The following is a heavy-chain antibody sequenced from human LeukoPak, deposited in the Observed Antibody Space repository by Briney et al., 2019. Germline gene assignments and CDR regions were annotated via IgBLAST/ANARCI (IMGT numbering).Heavy chain of an antibody. J-gene: IGHJ4*02. D-gene: IGHD3-22*01. CDR3: VEGGAPSYYDGSGDSYFDY. CDR2: ISYDGSNK. CDR1: GFTFSSYA. Sequence: GGSLRLSCAASGFTFSSYAMHWVRQAPGKGLEWVAVISYDGSNKYYADSVKGRFTISRDNSKNMLYLQMNSLRAEDTAVYFCVEGGAPSYYDGSGDSYFDYWGQGTLVTVSS. V-gene: IGHV3-30-3*02.